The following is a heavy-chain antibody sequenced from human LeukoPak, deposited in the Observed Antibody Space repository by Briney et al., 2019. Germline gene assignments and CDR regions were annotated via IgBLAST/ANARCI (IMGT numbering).Heavy chain of an antibody. J-gene: IGHJ5*02. D-gene: IGHD1-7*01. CDR1: GYTFTGYY. Sequence: GASVKVSCKASGYTFTGYYIHWVRQAPGQGLEWMGWINPNNGGTNYAQKFQGRVTMTRDTSISTAYMVLSRLRSDDTAVYYCASTLWELPPGGFDPWGQGTLVTVSS. CDR2: INPNNGGT. CDR3: ASTLWELPPGGFDP. V-gene: IGHV1-2*02.